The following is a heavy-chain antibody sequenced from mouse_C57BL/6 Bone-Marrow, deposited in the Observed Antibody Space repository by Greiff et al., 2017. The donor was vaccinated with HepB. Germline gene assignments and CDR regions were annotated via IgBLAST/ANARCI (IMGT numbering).Heavy chain of an antibody. D-gene: IGHD2-4*01. CDR3: TTYYDYPWFAY. J-gene: IGHJ3*01. V-gene: IGHV14-4*01. Sequence: EVKLVESGAELVRPGASVKLSCTASGFNIKDDYMHWVQQRPEQGLEWIGWVDPENGDPEYASKFQGKATITADTSSNTAYLQRSSLTSEDTAVYYCTTYYDYPWFAYWGQGTLVTVSA. CDR1: GFNIKDDY. CDR2: VDPENGDP.